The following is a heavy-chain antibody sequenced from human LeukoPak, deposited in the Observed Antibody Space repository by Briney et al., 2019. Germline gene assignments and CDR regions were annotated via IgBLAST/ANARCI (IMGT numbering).Heavy chain of an antibody. CDR2: INPNSGGT. CDR1: GFTFTSSA. J-gene: IGHJ6*02. V-gene: IGHV1-2*06. D-gene: IGHD3-22*01. Sequence: GASVTVSCTASGFTFTSSAVQWVRQARGQGLEWMGRINPNSGGTNYAQKFQGRVTMTRDTSISTAYMELSRLRSDDTAVYYCAREYYYDSSGKDYYYYYGMDVWGQGTTVTVSS. CDR3: AREYYYDSSGKDYYYYYGMDV.